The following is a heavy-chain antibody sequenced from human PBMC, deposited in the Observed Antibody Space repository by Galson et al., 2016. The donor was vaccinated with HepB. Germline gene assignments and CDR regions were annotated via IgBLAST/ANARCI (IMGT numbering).Heavy chain of an antibody. CDR3: ARHYSSTWPAGLIFDT. J-gene: IGHJ4*02. CDR2: IDTSNGNT. D-gene: IGHD6-6*01. V-gene: IGHV1-18*01. CDR1: GYTFTSYA. Sequence: TVKVSCKASGYTFTSYAISWVRKAPAQALEYLGWIDTSNGNTNYPQKFQDRVTLTTDTSTSTTYMELRSLISDDTAVYYCARHYSSTWPAGLIFDTWGPGTRVTVYS.